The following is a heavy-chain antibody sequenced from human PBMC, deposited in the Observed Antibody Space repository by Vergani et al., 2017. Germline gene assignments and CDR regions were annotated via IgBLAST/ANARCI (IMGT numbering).Heavy chain of an antibody. CDR2: ISSDGRTS. D-gene: IGHD3-9*01. V-gene: IGHV3-48*01. CDR3: ARDPVPYYDILTGYYGLNV. J-gene: IGHJ6*04. CDR1: GFIFRSHS. Sequence: EVQLVESGGGLVQPGGSLRLSCAASGFIFRSHSMNLVRQAPGKGLEWVSYISSDGRTSYYADSVKGRFTISRDNAKNSLYLKMNSLRAEDTAVYYCARDPVPYYDILTGYYGLNVWGKGTTVTVSS.